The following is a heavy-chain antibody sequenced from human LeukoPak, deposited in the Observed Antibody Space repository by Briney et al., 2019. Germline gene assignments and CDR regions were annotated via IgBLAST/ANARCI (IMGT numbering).Heavy chain of an antibody. Sequence: PGGSLRLSCAASGFTVGSNYMSWVRQAPGKGLEWVSVIYSGGRTYYADSVKGRFTISRDNSKNTLYLQMNSLRAEDTAVYYCARANCGGGSCYSDYWGQGTLVTVSS. J-gene: IGHJ4*02. D-gene: IGHD2-15*01. CDR1: GFTVGSNY. V-gene: IGHV3-53*01. CDR2: IYSGGRT. CDR3: ARANCGGGSCYSDY.